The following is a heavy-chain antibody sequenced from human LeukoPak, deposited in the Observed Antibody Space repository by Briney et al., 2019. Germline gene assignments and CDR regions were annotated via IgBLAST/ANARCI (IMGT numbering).Heavy chain of an antibody. CDR1: GFTFSNYA. D-gene: IGHD3-9*01. CDR3: AQWVDYDILAGYYVSDY. J-gene: IGHJ4*02. V-gene: IGHV3-23*01. CDR2: IIGSDGTT. Sequence: GGSLRLSCAASGFTFSNYAMSWVRQAPGKGLEWVSAIIGSDGTTYYADSVKGRFTISRDNSKNTLYLQMNSLRVEDTAVYYCAQWVDYDILAGYYVSDYWGQGTLVTVSS.